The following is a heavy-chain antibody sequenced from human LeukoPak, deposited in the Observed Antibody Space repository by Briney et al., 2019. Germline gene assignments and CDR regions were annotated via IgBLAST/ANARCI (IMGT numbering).Heavy chain of an antibody. CDR1: GDSVSSNSAA. J-gene: IGHJ5*02. D-gene: IGHD6-13*01. CDR3: ARDVAAAGTNWFDP. Sequence: SQTLSLTCAISGDSVSSNSAAWNWIRQSPLRGLEWLGRTYYRSKWYNDYAVSVKSRITINPDTSKNQFSLQLNSVTHEDPAVYYCARDVAAAGTNWFDPWGQGVLVTVSS. CDR2: TYYRSKWYN. V-gene: IGHV6-1*01.